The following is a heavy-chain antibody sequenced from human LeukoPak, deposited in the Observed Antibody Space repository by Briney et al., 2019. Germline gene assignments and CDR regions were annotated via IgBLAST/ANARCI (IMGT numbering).Heavy chain of an antibody. Sequence: GGSLRLSCAASGFTFSSYAMSWVRQAPGKGLEWVSAISGSGGSTYYADSVKGRFTISRDNSKNTLYLQMNSLRAEDTAVYYCAKGPDYYYGSGSGSYFDYWGQGTLVTVSS. CDR2: ISGSGGST. J-gene: IGHJ4*02. V-gene: IGHV3-23*01. CDR1: GFTFSSYA. D-gene: IGHD3-10*01. CDR3: AKGPDYYYGSGSGSYFDY.